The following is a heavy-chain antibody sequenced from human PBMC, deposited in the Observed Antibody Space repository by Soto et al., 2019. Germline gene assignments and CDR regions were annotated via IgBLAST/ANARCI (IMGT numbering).Heavy chain of an antibody. Sequence: GGSLRLSWAASGFTFSSYAMHWVRQAPGKGLEWVAVISYDGNGVGTYHAESVKGRFTISRDNSRNTLYLQMNTLRLEDTAIYYCVKDGQNDLWDGYFRGPFHIWGQGTMVTVSS. V-gene: IGHV3-30*04. D-gene: IGHD3-3*01. J-gene: IGHJ3*02. CDR2: ISYDGNGVGT. CDR1: GFTFSSYA. CDR3: VKDGQNDLWDGYFRGPFHI.